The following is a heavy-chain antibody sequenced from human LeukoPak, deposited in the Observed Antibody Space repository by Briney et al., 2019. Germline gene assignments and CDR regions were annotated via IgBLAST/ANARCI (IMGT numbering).Heavy chain of an antibody. CDR2: TYHDGSKT. V-gene: IGHV3-33*01. Sequence: SGMSLRLSCAASGFTFSTYGMHWVRQAPGKGLEWVAVTYHDGSKTDYEESVKGRFTISRDNSKNTLYLQMNGLRAEDTAVYYCARGWGSAIYASAFDVWGQGTLVTVSS. CDR3: ARGWGSAIYASAFDV. D-gene: IGHD2-21*01. CDR1: GFTFSTYG. J-gene: IGHJ3*01.